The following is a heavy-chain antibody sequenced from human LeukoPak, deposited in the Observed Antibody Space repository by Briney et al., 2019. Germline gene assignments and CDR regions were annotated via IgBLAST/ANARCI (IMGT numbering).Heavy chain of an antibody. D-gene: IGHD5-24*01. J-gene: IGHJ4*02. CDR3: ARISRDGYNYYFDY. V-gene: IGHV4-59*01. CDR1: GGSISSFY. CDR2: IYYSGST. Sequence: SETLSLTCTVSGGSISSFYWSWIRQPPGKGLEWIGYIYYSGSTNYNPSLKSRVTISVDTSKNQFSLKLSSVTAADTAVYYCARISRDGYNYYFDYWGQGTLVTVSP.